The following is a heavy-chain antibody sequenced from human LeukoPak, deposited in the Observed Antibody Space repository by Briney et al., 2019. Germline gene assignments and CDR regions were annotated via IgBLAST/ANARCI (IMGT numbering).Heavy chain of an antibody. CDR3: AREGYYYDSSGYYLAGFDY. CDR2: IYSGGST. J-gene: IGHJ4*02. D-gene: IGHD3-22*01. V-gene: IGHV3-53*01. CDR1: GFTVSSNY. Sequence: GGSLRLSCAASGFTVSSNYMSWVRQAPGRGLEWVSVIYSGGSTHYADSVKGRFTISRDNSKNTLYLQMNSLRAEDTAVYYCAREGYYYDSSGYYLAGFDYWGQGTLVTVSS.